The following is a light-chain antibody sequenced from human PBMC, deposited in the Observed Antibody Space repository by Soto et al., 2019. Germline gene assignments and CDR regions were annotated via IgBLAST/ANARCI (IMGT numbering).Light chain of an antibody. Sequence: QSALTQPASVSGSPGQSITISCTGTRSDLGTYNYVSWYQQHPGTAPKLMIYEVSNRPSGVSHRFSGSKSGNTASLTISGLQTEDEADYYCSSFSSVTREVFGGGTKVTVL. V-gene: IGLV2-14*01. CDR1: RSDLGTYNY. CDR3: SSFSSVTREV. CDR2: EVS. J-gene: IGLJ2*01.